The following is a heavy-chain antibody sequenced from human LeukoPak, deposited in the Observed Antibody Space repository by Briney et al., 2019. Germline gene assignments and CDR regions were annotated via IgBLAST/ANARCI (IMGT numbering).Heavy chain of an antibody. V-gene: IGHV3-30-3*01. J-gene: IGHJ3*02. CDR1: GFTFSSYA. D-gene: IGHD5-12*01. CDR3: ARDGNRRPAAGRSGYSGYVNAFDI. Sequence: PGGSLRLSCAASGFTFSSYAMHWVRQAPGKGLEGVAVISYDGSNKYYADSVKGRFTISRDNSKNTLYLQMNSLRAEDTAVYYCARDGNRRPAAGRSGYSGYVNAFDIWGQGTMVTVSS. CDR2: ISYDGSNK.